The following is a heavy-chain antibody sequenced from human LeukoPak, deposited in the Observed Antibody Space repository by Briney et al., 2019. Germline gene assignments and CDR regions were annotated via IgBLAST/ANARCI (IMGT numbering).Heavy chain of an antibody. CDR3: AGDGRGGSHYTDY. Sequence: GGSLRLSCAASGFNFSSYGMHWVRQAPGKGLQWVAAIWYDDTNKYYADSVRDRFTISRDNSKNTLYLQMNSLRAEDTAVYYCAGDGRGGSHYTDYWGQGTLVTVSS. CDR2: IWYDDTNK. D-gene: IGHD1-26*01. V-gene: IGHV3-33*01. CDR1: GFNFSSYG. J-gene: IGHJ4*02.